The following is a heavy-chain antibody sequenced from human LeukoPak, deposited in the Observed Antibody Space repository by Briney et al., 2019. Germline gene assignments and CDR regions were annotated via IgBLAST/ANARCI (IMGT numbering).Heavy chain of an antibody. J-gene: IGHJ5*02. CDR1: GFTFSSYA. CDR2: ISGSGGST. CDR3: ARQMRDILTGYSRDYWFDP. Sequence: GGSLRLSCAASGFTFSSYAMSWVRQAPGKGLEWVSAISGSGGSTYYADSVKGRFTISRDNSKNTLYLQMNSLRAEDTAVYYCARQMRDILTGYSRDYWFDPWGQGTLVTVSS. V-gene: IGHV3-23*01. D-gene: IGHD3-9*01.